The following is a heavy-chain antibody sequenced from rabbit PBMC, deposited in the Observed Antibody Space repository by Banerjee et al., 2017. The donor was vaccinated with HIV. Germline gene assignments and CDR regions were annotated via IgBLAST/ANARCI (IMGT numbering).Heavy chain of an antibody. J-gene: IGHJ6*02. D-gene: IGHD7-1*01. V-gene: IGHV1S7*01. CDR1: GFDFSSYG. Sequence: QVKETGGGLVQPGGSLTLSCKASGFDFSSYGVSWVRQAPGKGLEWIGPIYAGMGNTYYATWVDGRFTISSHNAQNTLYLQLNSLTAADTATYFCARKAGYAGYGYDPWGPGTLVTVS. CDR3: ARKAGYAGYGYDP. CDR2: IYAGMGNT.